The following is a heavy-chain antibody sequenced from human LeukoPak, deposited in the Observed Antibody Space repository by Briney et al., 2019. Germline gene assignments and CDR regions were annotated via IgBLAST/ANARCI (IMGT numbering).Heavy chain of an antibody. J-gene: IGHJ4*02. D-gene: IGHD3-3*01. CDR1: GFTFSSYS. Sequence: PGGSLRLSCAASGFTFSSYSMNWVRQAPGKGLEWVSSISGSSSYIYYADSVKGRFTISRDNAKNSLYLQMNSLRVEDTAVYYCARASPFYDFWSWYFDYWGQGTLVTVSS. CDR3: ARASPFYDFWSWYFDY. V-gene: IGHV3-21*01. CDR2: ISGSSSYI.